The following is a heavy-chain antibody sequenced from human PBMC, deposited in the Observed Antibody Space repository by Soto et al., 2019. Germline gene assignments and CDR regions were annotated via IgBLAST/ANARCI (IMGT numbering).Heavy chain of an antibody. Sequence: PSETLSLTGSVSGADINTYSWTGIRQPAGKGLEWIGRSYGSGSINYNPSLKGRVTLSVDTSTNQVYLSLASVTAADTAIYYCARHREDGSNFYYGMDVWGQGTTVTVSS. CDR3: ARHREDGSNFYYGMDV. CDR1: GADINTYS. CDR2: SYGSGSI. V-gene: IGHV4-4*07. J-gene: IGHJ6*02. D-gene: IGHD1-26*01.